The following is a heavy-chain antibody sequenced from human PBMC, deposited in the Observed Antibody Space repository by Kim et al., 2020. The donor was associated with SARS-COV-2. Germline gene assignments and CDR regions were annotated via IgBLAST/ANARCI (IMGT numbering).Heavy chain of an antibody. CDR2: ISYDGSNK. Sequence: GGSLRLSCAGSGFTFSSYAMHWVRQAPGKGLEWVAVISYDGSNKYYADSVKGRFTISRDNSKNTLYLQMNSLRAKDTAVYYCARDGGRFGLRSFGGHFDYWGQGTLVTVSS. CDR3: ARDGGRFGLRSFGGHFDY. D-gene: IGHD3-16*01. J-gene: IGHJ4*02. CDR1: GFTFSSYA. V-gene: IGHV3-30-3*01.